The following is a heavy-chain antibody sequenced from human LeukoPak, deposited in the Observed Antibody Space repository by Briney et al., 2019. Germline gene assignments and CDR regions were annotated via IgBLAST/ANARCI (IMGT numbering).Heavy chain of an antibody. CDR1: GFAFSTYS. Sequence: GGSLRLTCAASGFAFSTYSMNWVRQAPGKGLEWVSSISSSSTYIYYADSVKGRVTISRDNAKNSLYLQMNSLRAEDTAVYYCARVLSGCETTRCELDYWGQGTLVTVSS. CDR2: ISSSSTYI. D-gene: IGHD1-26*01. CDR3: ARVLSGCETTRCELDY. V-gene: IGHV3-21*01. J-gene: IGHJ4*02.